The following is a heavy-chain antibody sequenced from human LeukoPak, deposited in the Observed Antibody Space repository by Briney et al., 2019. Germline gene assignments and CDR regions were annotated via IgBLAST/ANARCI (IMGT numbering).Heavy chain of an antibody. Sequence: GGSLRLSCAVSGFTSSTAWLTWVRQAPGKGLEWVAVISYDGSNKYYADSVKGRFTISRDNSKNTLYLQMNSLRAEDTAVYYCARGREYYDSHWDYWGQGTLVTVSS. CDR3: ARGREYYDSHWDY. CDR2: ISYDGSNK. V-gene: IGHV3-30*03. J-gene: IGHJ4*02. CDR1: GFTSSTAW. D-gene: IGHD3-22*01.